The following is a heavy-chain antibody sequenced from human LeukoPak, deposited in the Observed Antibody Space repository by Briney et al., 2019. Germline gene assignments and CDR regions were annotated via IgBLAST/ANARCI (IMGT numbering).Heavy chain of an antibody. V-gene: IGHV1-69*13. D-gene: IGHD2-2*01. Sequence: SVKVSCKASGGTFSSYAISWVRQAPGQGLEWMGGIIPIFGTANYAQKFQGRLTITADESTSTTYMELSSLRSEDTAVYYCARDLADIVVDPPAMPYYFDYWGQGTVVTVSS. CDR1: GGTFSSYA. J-gene: IGHJ4*02. CDR2: IIPIFGTA. CDR3: ARDLADIVVDPPAMPYYFDY.